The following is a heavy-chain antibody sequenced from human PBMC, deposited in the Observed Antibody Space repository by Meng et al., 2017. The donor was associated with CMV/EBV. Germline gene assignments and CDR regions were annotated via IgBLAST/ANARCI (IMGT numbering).Heavy chain of an antibody. CDR1: GFTFSCNA. V-gene: IGHV3-30-3*01. J-gene: IGHJ5*02. CDR2: ISYDGSNK. Sequence: VLLLDVGGGLVQPGTSLRLSSAASGFTFSCNAMHRVRQAPGKGLEWVAVISYDGSNKYYADPVKGRFTISRDNSKNTLYLQMNSLRAEDTAVYYCAPGWFDPWGQGTLVTVSS. CDR3: APGWFDP.